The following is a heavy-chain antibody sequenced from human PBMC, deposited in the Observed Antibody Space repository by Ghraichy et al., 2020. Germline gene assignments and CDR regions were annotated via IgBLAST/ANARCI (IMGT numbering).Heavy chain of an antibody. CDR3: AREPLTSSGWYAFDI. J-gene: IGHJ3*02. CDR1: GYTFTSYA. CDR2: INAGNGNT. V-gene: IGHV1-3*01. D-gene: IGHD6-19*01. Sequence: ASVKVSCKASGYTFTSYAMHWVRQAPGQRLEWMGWINAGNGNTKYSQKFQGRVTITRDTSASTAYMELSSLRSEDTAVYYCAREPLTSSGWYAFDIWGQGTMVTVSS.